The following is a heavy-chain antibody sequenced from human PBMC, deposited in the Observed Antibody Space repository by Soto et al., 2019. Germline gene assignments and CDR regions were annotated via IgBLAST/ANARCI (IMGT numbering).Heavy chain of an antibody. D-gene: IGHD4-17*01. J-gene: IGHJ4*02. CDR2: ISAHNGYT. CDR3: ARGRYGDY. V-gene: IGHV1-18*01. Sequence: QAHLVQSGPEVKKPGASVKVSCKGSGYIFTSYGIAWVRQAPGQGLEWMGWISAHNGYTEYAQKFQGRVTVTRGPSTSPAYLELRRLRSDETALYYCARGRYGDYWGQGALVTVSS. CDR1: GYIFTSYG.